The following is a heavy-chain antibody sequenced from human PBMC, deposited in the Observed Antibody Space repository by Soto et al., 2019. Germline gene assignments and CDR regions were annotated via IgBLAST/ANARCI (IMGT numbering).Heavy chain of an antibody. Sequence: EVQLVESGGGLVQRGGSLRLSCEASGFTLNDYWMHWVRQVPGKGLVWVARINADGTSARYADSVKGRFTISRDNAKNTVYLLMNSLRAEASAVYYCARGGPSNSGPRGSRVADFWGLGTLVTLSS. CDR2: INADGTSA. V-gene: IGHV3-74*01. CDR3: ARGGPSNSGPRGSRVADF. D-gene: IGHD6-13*01. CDR1: GFTLNDYW. J-gene: IGHJ4*02.